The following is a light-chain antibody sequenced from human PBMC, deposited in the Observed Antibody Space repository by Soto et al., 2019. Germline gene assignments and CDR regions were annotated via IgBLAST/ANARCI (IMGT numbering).Light chain of an antibody. CDR1: SSNIGGNS. CDR3: GSWDSSLSAYV. J-gene: IGLJ1*01. V-gene: IGLV1-51*01. Sequence: QSVLTQPPSVSAAPGQKVTISCSGSSSNIGGNSVSWYQQLPGTAPKLLIYDDNKRPSGIPDRFSGSKSGTSATLGITGFQTGDEGDYYRGSWDSSLSAYVFGTGTKVTVL. CDR2: DDN.